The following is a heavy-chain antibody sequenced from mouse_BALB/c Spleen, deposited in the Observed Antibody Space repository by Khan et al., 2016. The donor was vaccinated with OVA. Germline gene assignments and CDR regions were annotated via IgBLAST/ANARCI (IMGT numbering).Heavy chain of an antibody. CDR3: ARDGSRYNYAMDN. D-gene: IGHD2-3*01. J-gene: IGHJ4*01. V-gene: IGHV3-2*02. CDR1: GYSITSDYA. CDR2: ISYSGST. Sequence: VQLKESGPGLVKPSQSLSLTCTVTGYSITSDYAWNWIRQFPGNKLEWMGYISYSGSTNYNPALKSRISITRATSKNQFYLPLNSFNTEDTATYYCARDGSRYNYAMDNWGQGTSVTVSS.